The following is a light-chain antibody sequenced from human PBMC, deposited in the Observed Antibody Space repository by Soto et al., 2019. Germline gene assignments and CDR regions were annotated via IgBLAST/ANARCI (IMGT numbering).Light chain of an antibody. CDR3: QQYNNWPPWT. Sequence: IVMTQSPATLYVSPGERATLSFRASQSVKNNLAWYQEKPGQVHRLLIHGTSIRATGIPARFTGSGSGTEFTLTISSLQSEDFAVYYCQQYNNWPPWTFGQGTKVDIK. CDR2: GTS. V-gene: IGKV3-15*01. J-gene: IGKJ1*01. CDR1: QSVKNN.